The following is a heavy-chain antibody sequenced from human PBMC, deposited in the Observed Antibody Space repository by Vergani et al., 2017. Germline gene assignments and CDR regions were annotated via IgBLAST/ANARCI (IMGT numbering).Heavy chain of an antibody. CDR3: ARQKGYSSSSFDY. CDR1: GFTFSSFS. J-gene: IGHJ4*02. V-gene: IGHV3-30*03. CDR2: ISYDGSNK. D-gene: IGHD6-6*01. Sequence: VQLVESGGGLVKPGGSLRLSCAASGFTFSSFSMNWVRQAPGKGLEWVAVISYDGSNKYYADSVKGRFTISRDNSKNTLYLQMNSLRAEDTAVYYCARQKGYSSSSFDYWGQGTLVTVSS.